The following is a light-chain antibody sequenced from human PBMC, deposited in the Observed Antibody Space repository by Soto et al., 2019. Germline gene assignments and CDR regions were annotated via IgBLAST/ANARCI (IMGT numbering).Light chain of an antibody. V-gene: IGKV1-39*01. CDR3: QHGYSTPRT. J-gene: IGKJ1*01. Sequence: DIQMTQSPSSLSASVGDRVTITCRASQSISSFLNWYLQKPGKAPKLLIYGASYLQSGVPTRYRGSGSVTDFTLTISSLQPEDFATYCCQHGYSTPRTFGQGTKVEIK. CDR1: QSISSF. CDR2: GAS.